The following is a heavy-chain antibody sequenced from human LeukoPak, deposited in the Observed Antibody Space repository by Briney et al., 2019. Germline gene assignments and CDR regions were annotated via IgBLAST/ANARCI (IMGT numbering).Heavy chain of an antibody. CDR2: ISYDGSNK. CDR3: AKDGIVVSYFDY. D-gene: IGHD3-22*01. J-gene: IGHJ4*02. Sequence: RPGGSLRLSCAASGFTFSSYGIHWVRQAPGKGLEWVAIISYDGSNKYYADSVKGQFTISRDNSKNTLYLQMNSLRAEDTAMYYCAKDGIVVSYFDYWGQGTLVTVSS. V-gene: IGHV3-30*18. CDR1: GFTFSSYG.